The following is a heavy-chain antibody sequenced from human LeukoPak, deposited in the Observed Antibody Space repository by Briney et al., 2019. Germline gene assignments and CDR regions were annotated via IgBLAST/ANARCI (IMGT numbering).Heavy chain of an antibody. CDR3: ARRGRASSGYYIDYYFDY. CDR2: ICYSGST. CDR1: GGSISSYY. J-gene: IGHJ4*02. D-gene: IGHD3-22*01. V-gene: IGHV4-59*01. Sequence: PSETLSLTCTVSGGSISSYYWSWIRQPPGKGLEWIGYICYSGSTNYNPSLKSRVTISVDTSKNQFSLKLSSVTAADTAVYYCARRGRASSGYYIDYYFDYWGQGTLVTVSS.